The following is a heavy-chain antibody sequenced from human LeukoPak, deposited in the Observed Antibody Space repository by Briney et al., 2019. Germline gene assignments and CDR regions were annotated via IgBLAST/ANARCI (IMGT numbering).Heavy chain of an antibody. Sequence: GGSLRLSCAASGFTFSNAWMSWVRQAPGKGLEWVVRIKSKTDDGTTAYAAAVKGSFTISSDDSKNPRYLQMNSLKTEDTAVYYCTKDSGEGWGKGTMVTVSS. CDR2: IKSKTDDGTT. CDR3: TKDSGEG. V-gene: IGHV3-15*01. J-gene: IGHJ4*02. CDR1: GFTFSNAW. D-gene: IGHD3-10*01.